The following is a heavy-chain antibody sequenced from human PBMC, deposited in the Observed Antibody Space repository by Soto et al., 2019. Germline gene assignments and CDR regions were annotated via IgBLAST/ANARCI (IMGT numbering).Heavy chain of an antibody. CDR1: GASVSSKSYY. D-gene: IGHD6-19*01. Sequence: QLQLPESGPRLVKPSETLSLPCTVSGASVSSKSYYWGWLRPPPGQGQEWIASIYFDGSTAYNPSGKSRGTLSVDKSMYPLSLTQSCVTAADTADYYCARQTVRIGSAWLGREYFYLYSDIDVWGKGSMVTVAS. J-gene: IGHJ6*04. CDR2: IYFDGST. CDR3: ARQTVRIGSAWLGREYFYLYSDIDV. V-gene: IGHV4-39*01.